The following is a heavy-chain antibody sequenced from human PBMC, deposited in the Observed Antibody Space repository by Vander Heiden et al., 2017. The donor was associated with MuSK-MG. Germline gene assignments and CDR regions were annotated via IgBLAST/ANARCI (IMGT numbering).Heavy chain of an antibody. CDR3: AKDLFAYYAMDV. CDR2: ISHTGDST. CDR1: GFNFGGNA. J-gene: IGHJ6*02. D-gene: IGHD3-10*02. Sequence: EVQLLESGGGLVQPGGSLRLSCAASGFNFGGNAMCWVRQSPGKVLEWVSGISHTGDSTHYADSVKGRFTMSRDNSRDTVYLEMNSLRTEDSAVYYCAKDLFAYYAMDVWGQGTTVIVSS. V-gene: IGHV3-23*01.